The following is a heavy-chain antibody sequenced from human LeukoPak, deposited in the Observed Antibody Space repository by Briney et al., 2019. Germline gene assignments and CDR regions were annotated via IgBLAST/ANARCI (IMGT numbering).Heavy chain of an antibody. D-gene: IGHD2-21*02. V-gene: IGHV3-53*01. CDR1: GFTVSSNY. Sequence: GGSLRLSCAASGFTVSSNYMSWVRQAPGKGLEWVSVIYSGGSTYYADSVKGRFTISRDNSKSTLYLQMNSLRAEDTAVYYCARDGGVVTAMAVGYGMDVWGQGTTVTVSS. J-gene: IGHJ6*02. CDR2: IYSGGST. CDR3: ARDGGVVTAMAVGYGMDV.